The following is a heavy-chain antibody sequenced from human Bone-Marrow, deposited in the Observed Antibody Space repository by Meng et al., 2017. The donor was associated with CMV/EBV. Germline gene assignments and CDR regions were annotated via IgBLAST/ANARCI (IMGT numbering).Heavy chain of an antibody. V-gene: IGHV3-21*05. D-gene: IGHD3-3*01. CDR3: ARGIVMNYYDFWSGYYTAVEPSDY. CDR2: ISSSSSYI. J-gene: IGHJ4*02. Sequence: CVRQAPGKGLEWGSYISSSSSYIYYADSVKGRFTISRDNAKNSLYLQMNSLRAEDTAVYYCARGIVMNYYDFWSGYYTAVEPSDYWGQGTLVTVSS.